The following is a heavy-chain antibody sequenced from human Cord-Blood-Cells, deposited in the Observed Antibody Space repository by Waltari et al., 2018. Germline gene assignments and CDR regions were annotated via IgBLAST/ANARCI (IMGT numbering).Heavy chain of an antibody. CDR2: IWYYGSNK. CDR1: GFTFSSYG. D-gene: IGHD6-19*01. CDR3: ARDRGIAVAGTDFDY. V-gene: IGHV3-33*01. Sequence: QVQLVESGGGVVQPGRSLRLSCAASGFTFSSYGMHWVRQAPGKGLGWVAVIWYYGSNKYYADSVKGRFTISRDNSKNTLYLQMNSLRAEDTAVYYCARDRGIAVAGTDFDYWGQGTLVTVSS. J-gene: IGHJ4*02.